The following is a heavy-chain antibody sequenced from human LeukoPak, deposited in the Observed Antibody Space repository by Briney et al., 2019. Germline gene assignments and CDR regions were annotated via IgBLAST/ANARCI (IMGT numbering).Heavy chain of an antibody. CDR1: GFTFDDYA. Sequence: GGSLRLSCAASGFTFDDYAMHWVRQAPGKGLEWVSGISWNSGSIGYADSVKGRFTISRDNAKNSLYLQMNSLRAEDTALYYCARVYAPSYYYYYMDVWGKETTVTVSS. D-gene: IGHD2-8*01. CDR2: ISWNSGSI. V-gene: IGHV3-9*01. J-gene: IGHJ6*03. CDR3: ARVYAPSYYYYYMDV.